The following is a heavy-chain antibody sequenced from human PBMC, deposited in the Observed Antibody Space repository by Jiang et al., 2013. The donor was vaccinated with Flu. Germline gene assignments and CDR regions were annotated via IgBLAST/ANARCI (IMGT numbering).Heavy chain of an antibody. J-gene: IGHJ4*02. V-gene: IGHV6-1*01. CDR1: GDSVSSNTAA. CDR2: TYYRSKWYN. D-gene: IGHD2-2*01. Sequence: SGDSVSSNTAAWNWIRQSPSRGLEWLGRTYYRSKWYNDYAVSVKSRITINPDTSKNQFSLHLNSVTPEDSAVYYCARVQYCSSSSCLRGFDYWGQGTLVTVSS. CDR3: ARVQYCSSSSCLRGFDY.